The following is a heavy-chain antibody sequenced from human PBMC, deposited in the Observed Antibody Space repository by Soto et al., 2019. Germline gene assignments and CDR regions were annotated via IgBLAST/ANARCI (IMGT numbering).Heavy chain of an antibody. D-gene: IGHD2-2*01. Sequence: ASVKVSCKASGYTFTSYYMQWVLQAPGQGLEWMGIINPSGGSTSYAQKFQGRVTMTRDTSTSTVYMELSSLRSEDTAVYYCARDLRYCSSTSCYYYFDYWGQGTLVTVSS. CDR3: ARDLRYCSSTSCYYYFDY. J-gene: IGHJ4*02. CDR2: INPSGGST. V-gene: IGHV1-46*03. CDR1: GYTFTSYY.